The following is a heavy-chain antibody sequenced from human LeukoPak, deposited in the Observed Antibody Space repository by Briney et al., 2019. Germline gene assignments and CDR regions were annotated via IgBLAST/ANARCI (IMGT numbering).Heavy chain of an antibody. CDR2: ISAYNGNT. V-gene: IGHV1-18*01. Sequence: ASVKVSCKASGYTFTSYGISWVRQAPGQGLEWMGWISAYNGNTNYAQKLQGRVTMTTDTSTSTAYMELRSLRSDDTAVYYCARPQGYSSSSALGYFDYWGQGTLVTVSS. J-gene: IGHJ4*02. D-gene: IGHD6-6*01. CDR1: GYTFTSYG. CDR3: ARPQGYSSSSALGYFDY.